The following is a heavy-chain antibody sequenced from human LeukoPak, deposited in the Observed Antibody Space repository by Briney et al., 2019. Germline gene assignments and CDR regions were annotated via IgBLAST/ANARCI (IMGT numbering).Heavy chain of an antibody. CDR3: ARDPCYSGGDCYLSDH. D-gene: IGHD2-21*02. J-gene: IGHJ4*02. V-gene: IGHV1-18*01. CDR2: ISAYNGNT. Sequence: ASVKVSCKASGGTFSSYAISWVRQAPGQGLEWMGWISAYNGNTNYAQKLQGRVTMTTDTSTSTAYMELRSLRSDDTAVYYCARDPCYSGGDCYLSDHWGQGTLVTVSS. CDR1: GGTFSSYA.